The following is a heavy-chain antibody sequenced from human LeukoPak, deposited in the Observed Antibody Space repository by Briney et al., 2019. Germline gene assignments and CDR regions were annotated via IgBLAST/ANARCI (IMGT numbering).Heavy chain of an antibody. CDR1: GDTFTSYF. V-gene: IGHV1-46*01. CDR2: INLSSGTA. D-gene: IGHD5-12*01. Sequence: GASVKVSCKASGDTFTSYFMHWVRQAPGQGLEWMGIINLSSGTATYTQKFQGRVTMTRDTSTGTVYMELSSLSSEDTAVYYCATGYSGYDYYYYYGMDVWGQGTTVTVSS. J-gene: IGHJ6*02. CDR3: ATGYSGYDYYYYYGMDV.